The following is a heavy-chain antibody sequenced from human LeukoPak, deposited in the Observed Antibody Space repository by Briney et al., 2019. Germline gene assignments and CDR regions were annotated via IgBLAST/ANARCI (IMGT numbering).Heavy chain of an antibody. CDR3: AGYARYCSSTSCYENWFDP. V-gene: IGHV3-7*02. J-gene: IGHJ5*02. Sequence: GGSLRLSCAASGFTFSSYWMSWVRQAPGKGLEWVANIKQDGSEKYYVDSVKGRFTISRDNAKNSLYLQMNSLRAEDTAVYYCAGYARYCSSTSCYENWFDPWGQGTLVTVSS. CDR2: IKQDGSEK. D-gene: IGHD2-2*01. CDR1: GFTFSSYW.